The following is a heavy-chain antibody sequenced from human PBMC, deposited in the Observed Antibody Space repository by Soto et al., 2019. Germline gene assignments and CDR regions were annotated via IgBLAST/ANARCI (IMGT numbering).Heavy chain of an antibody. D-gene: IGHD3-9*01. CDR1: GFDFNNAW. J-gene: IGHJ4*01. CDR2: IRSKVHGEST. Sequence: GVSLRLCCAASGFDFNNAWLNWVRQAPGKGLEWIGRIRSKVHGESTDFAVSVRGRFAVTRDDSRNMVYMQMKALNTEDTAMYYCTTDSYTSTRLVRFAYWGLGTRVTVSS. V-gene: IGHV3-15*07. CDR3: TTDSYTSTRLVRFAY.